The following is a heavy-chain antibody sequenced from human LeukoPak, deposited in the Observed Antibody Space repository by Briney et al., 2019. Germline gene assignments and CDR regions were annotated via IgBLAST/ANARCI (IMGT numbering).Heavy chain of an antibody. CDR3: AKDLRGLGAFDI. CDR2: ISGSGGST. J-gene: IGHJ3*02. CDR1: GFTFSSYT. V-gene: IGHV3-23*01. D-gene: IGHD3-10*01. Sequence: PGGSLRLSCAAPGFTFSSYTMSWVRQAPGKGLEWVSAISGSGGSTYYADSVKGRFTISRDNSKNTLYLQMNSLRAEDTAVYYCAKDLRGLGAFDIWGQGTMVTVSS.